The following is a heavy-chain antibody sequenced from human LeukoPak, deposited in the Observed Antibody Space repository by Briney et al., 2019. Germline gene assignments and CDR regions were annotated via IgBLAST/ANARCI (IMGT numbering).Heavy chain of an antibody. V-gene: IGHV1-69*06. Sequence: ASVKVSCKASGGTFSSYAISWVRQAPGQGLEWMGGIIPIFGTTNYAQKFQGRVTITADKSTSTAYMELSSLRSEDTAVCYCARGRYSSGFGGNYYYYMDVWGKGTTVTVSS. CDR2: IIPIFGTT. D-gene: IGHD5-18*01. CDR3: ARGRYSSGFGGNYYYYMDV. CDR1: GGTFSSYA. J-gene: IGHJ6*03.